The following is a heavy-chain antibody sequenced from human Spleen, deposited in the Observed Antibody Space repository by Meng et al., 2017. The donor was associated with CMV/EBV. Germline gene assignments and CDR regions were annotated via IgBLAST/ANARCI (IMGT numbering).Heavy chain of an antibody. CDR1: GVTFNNYD. J-gene: IGHJ6*02. Sequence: GESLKISCAASGVTFNNYDMHWVRQATGKGLEWVSAIGTAADTYYPDSVKGRFTISRENARNSLYLQMNSLRAGDTAVYYCARDLGIYGMDVWGQGTTVTVSS. V-gene: IGHV3-13*01. CDR3: ARDLGIYGMDV. CDR2: IGTAADT.